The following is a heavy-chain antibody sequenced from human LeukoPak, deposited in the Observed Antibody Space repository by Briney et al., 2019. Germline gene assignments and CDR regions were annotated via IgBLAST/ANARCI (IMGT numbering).Heavy chain of an antibody. CDR1: GYTFTRYD. V-gene: IGHV1-8*03. CDR2: MNPKSGNT. D-gene: IGHD6-13*01. Sequence: ASVKVSCKASGYTFTRYDINWVRQATGQGLEWMGWMNPKSGNTGHAQKFQGRVTITRDTSISTVYMELRSLRSDDTAVYYCAREGDRVAAVYFDYWGQGTLVTVSS. J-gene: IGHJ4*02. CDR3: AREGDRVAAVYFDY.